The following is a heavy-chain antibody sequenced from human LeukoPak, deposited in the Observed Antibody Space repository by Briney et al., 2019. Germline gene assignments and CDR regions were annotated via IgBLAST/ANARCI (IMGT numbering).Heavy chain of an antibody. J-gene: IGHJ4*02. Sequence: PGGSLRLSCAASGFTFSGDSMTWVRQAPGKGLEWVSTISNSAVSTFYADPVKGRFSISRDNSKNTLYLLMSSLSAEDTAMYYCAKDSFSTMWGPGTLVTVSS. CDR1: GFTFSGDS. D-gene: IGHD2/OR15-2a*01. V-gene: IGHV3-23*01. CDR2: ISNSAVST. CDR3: AKDSFSTM.